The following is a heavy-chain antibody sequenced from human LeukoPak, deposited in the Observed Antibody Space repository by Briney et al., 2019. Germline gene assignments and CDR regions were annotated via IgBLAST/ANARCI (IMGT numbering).Heavy chain of an antibody. CDR3: ARPNDYGDYFDY. Sequence: ASVKVSCKASGYTFTGYYMHWVRQAPGRGLEWMGWINPNSGGTSYAQKFQGRVTMTRDTSISTAYMELSRLRSDDTAVYYCARPNDYGDYFDYWGQGTLVTVSS. CDR2: INPNSGGT. D-gene: IGHD4-17*01. J-gene: IGHJ4*02. V-gene: IGHV1-2*02. CDR1: GYTFTGYY.